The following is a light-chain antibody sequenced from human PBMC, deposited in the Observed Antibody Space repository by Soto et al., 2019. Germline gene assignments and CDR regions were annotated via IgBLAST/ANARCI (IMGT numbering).Light chain of an antibody. Sequence: EIQMTQSPSTLSASVGDRVTITCRASQSISSWLAWYQQKPGKAPNLLIYKASRLESGVPSRFSGSGSETEFTLTISGLQPGDSATYYCQQYNSYSPTFGQGTKVDIK. CDR2: KAS. J-gene: IGKJ1*01. CDR3: QQYNSYSPT. CDR1: QSISSW. V-gene: IGKV1-5*03.